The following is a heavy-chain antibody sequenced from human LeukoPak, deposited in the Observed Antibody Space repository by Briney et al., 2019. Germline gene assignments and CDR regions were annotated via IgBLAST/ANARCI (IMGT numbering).Heavy chain of an antibody. V-gene: IGHV1-2*02. CDR3: ASSPWAAAVGGY. CDR1: VYTFTGYY. CDR2: INPNSGGT. Sequence: ASVKVSCKASVYTFTGYYMHWVRQAPGQGLGWMGWINPNSGGTNYAQKFQGRVTMTRDTSISTAYMELSRLRSDDTAVYYCASSPWAAAVGGYWGQGTLVTVSS. J-gene: IGHJ4*02. D-gene: IGHD6-13*01.